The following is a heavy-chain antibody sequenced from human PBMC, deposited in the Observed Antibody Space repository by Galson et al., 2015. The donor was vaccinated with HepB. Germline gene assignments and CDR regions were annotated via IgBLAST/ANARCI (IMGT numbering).Heavy chain of an antibody. J-gene: IGHJ5*02. D-gene: IGHD4/OR15-4a*01. V-gene: IGHV3-9*01. Sequence: SLRLSCAASGFNFDDFAMHWVRLAPGKGLEWVPGISWNSLTLGYADSVKGRFTISRDNAKDSLYLQMNSLRPEDTALYYCAKDITGATSGPGLLDPWGQGTLVTVSS. CDR2: ISWNSLTL. CDR1: GFNFDDFA. CDR3: AKDITGATSGPGLLDP.